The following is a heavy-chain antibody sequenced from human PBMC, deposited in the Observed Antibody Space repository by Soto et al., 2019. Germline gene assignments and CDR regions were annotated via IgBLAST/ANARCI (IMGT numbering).Heavy chain of an antibody. V-gene: IGHV1-3*01. CDR2: INAGNGNT. CDR3: ARGHLAVVPVASWFYYMDV. J-gene: IGHJ6*03. Sequence: QVQLVQSGAEVEKPGASVKVSCKASGYTFTNYAVHWVRQAPGQRLEWMGWINAGNGNTRFSQNLQGRVPITRDTSARTVYMELSSLRSEDTAVYYCARGHLAVVPVASWFYYMDVWGKGTTVTVSS. D-gene: IGHD2-2*01. CDR1: GYTFTNYA.